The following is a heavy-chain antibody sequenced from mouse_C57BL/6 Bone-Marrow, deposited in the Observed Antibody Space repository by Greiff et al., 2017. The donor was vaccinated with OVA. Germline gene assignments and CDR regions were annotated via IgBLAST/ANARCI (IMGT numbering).Heavy chain of an antibody. D-gene: IGHD1-1*01. J-gene: IGHJ1*03. CDR1: GYTFTSYW. V-gene: IGHV1-5*01. CDR2: IYPGNSDT. CDR3: ARDGVGGYFDG. Sequence: VQLQQSGTVLARPGASVKMSCKTSGYTFTSYWMHWVKQRPGQGLEWIGAIYPGNSDTSYNQKFKGKAKLSAVTSASTAYMELSSLTYEDSAVYYCARDGVGGYFDGWGTGTTVTVSS.